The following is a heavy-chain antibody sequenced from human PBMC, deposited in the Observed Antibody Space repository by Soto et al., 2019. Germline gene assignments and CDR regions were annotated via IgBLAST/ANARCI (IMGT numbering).Heavy chain of an antibody. Sequence: QVQLVQSGAEVKKPGSSVKVSCKASGGTFSRYSITWVRQAPGHGLEWIGRIIPIFGIPSYAQKFQGRVTITADESTSTAYMELSSLRSDDPAVYYCAREDRARETGLVPAAIDGMDVWGQGTTVTVSS. D-gene: IGHD2-2*01. J-gene: IGHJ6*02. CDR3: AREDRARETGLVPAAIDGMDV. V-gene: IGHV1-69*08. CDR1: GGTFSRYS. CDR2: IIPIFGIP.